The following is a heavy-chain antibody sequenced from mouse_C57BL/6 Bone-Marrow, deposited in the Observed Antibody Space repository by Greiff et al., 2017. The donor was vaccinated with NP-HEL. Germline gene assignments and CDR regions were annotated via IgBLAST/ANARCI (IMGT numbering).Heavy chain of an antibody. CDR1: GFTFSDYY. CDR2: ISNGGGST. V-gene: IGHV5-12*01. D-gene: IGHD2-4*01. Sequence: EVQRVESGGGLVQPGGSLKLSCAASGFTFSDYYMYWVRQTPEKRLEWVAYISNGGGSTYYPDTVKGRFTISRDNAKNTLYLQMSRLKSEDTAMYYCARSYDYWFAYWGQGTLVTVSA. J-gene: IGHJ3*01. CDR3: ARSYDYWFAY.